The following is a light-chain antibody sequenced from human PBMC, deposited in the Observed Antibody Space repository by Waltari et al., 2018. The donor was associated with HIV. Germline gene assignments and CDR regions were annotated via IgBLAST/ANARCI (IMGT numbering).Light chain of an antibody. CDR1: QSLQRSNGYKY. CDR3: MQTLQTPWT. CDR2: LGS. Sequence: DIVMTQSPLSLPVTPGEPASISCRSTQSLQRSNGYKYLDWFLQKPGQAPQLLIYLGSNRASWVPDRFSGSGSGTDFTLQISRVEAEDVGVYYCMQTLQTPWTFGQGTKVEIK. J-gene: IGKJ1*01. V-gene: IGKV2-28*01.